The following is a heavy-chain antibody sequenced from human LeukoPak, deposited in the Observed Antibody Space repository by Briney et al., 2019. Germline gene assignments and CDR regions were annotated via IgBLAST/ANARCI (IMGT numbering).Heavy chain of an antibody. J-gene: IGHJ4*02. V-gene: IGHV1-2*02. CDR2: INPNSGGT. CDR3: ARERGGGYYDSSGYYSY. Sequence: GASVKVSCKASGYTFTGYCMHWVRQAPGQGLEWMGWINPNSGGTNYAQKFRGRVTMTRDTSISTAYMELSRLRSDDTAVYYCARERGGGYYDSSGYYSYWGQGTLVTVSS. CDR1: GYTFTGYC. D-gene: IGHD3-22*01.